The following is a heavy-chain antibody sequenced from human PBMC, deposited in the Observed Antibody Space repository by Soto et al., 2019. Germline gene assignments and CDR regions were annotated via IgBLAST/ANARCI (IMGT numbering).Heavy chain of an antibody. CDR3: AKSGVPAAILAAAGSFDY. Sequence: QPGGSLRLSCAASGFTFSSYAMSWVRQAPGKGLEWVSAISGSGGSTYYADSVKGRFTISRDNSKNTLYLQMNSLRAEDTAVYYCAKSGVPAAILAAAGSFDYWGQGTLVTVSS. V-gene: IGHV3-23*01. J-gene: IGHJ4*02. CDR1: GFTFSSYA. D-gene: IGHD2-2*02. CDR2: ISGSGGST.